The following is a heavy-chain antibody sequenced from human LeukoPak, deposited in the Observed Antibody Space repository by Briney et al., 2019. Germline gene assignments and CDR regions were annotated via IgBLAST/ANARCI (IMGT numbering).Heavy chain of an antibody. CDR3: ARGYCSGGSCYSVENWFDP. D-gene: IGHD2-15*01. J-gene: IGHJ5*02. Sequence: GGSLRLSCAASGFTFSSYWMSWVRQAPGKGLEWVANIKQDGSEKYYVDSVKGRFTISRDNAKNSLYLQMNSLRAEDTAVYYCARGYCSGGSCYSVENWFDPWGQGTLVTVSS. V-gene: IGHV3-7*03. CDR2: IKQDGSEK. CDR1: GFTFSSYW.